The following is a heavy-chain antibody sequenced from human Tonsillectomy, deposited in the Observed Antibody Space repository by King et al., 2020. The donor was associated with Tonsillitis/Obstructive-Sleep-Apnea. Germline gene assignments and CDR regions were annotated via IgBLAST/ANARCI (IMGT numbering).Heavy chain of an antibody. CDR1: GGSVSSSSYY. CDR3: ARRTGGSGNWFDP. CDR2: IYYSGSS. Sequence: QLQESGPGLVKPSETLSLTCTVSGGSVSSSSYYWDWIRQPPGKGLEWIGSIYYSGSSYYNPSLKSRVTIFVDTSKSQFFLKLSSVTAADTAVYYCARRTGGSGNWFDPWGQGSLVTVSS. J-gene: IGHJ5*02. D-gene: IGHD3-10*01. V-gene: IGHV4-39*01.